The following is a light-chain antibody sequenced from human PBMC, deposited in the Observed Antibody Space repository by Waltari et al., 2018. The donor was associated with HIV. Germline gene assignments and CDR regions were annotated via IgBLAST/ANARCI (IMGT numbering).Light chain of an antibody. CDR3: QQYDDWPWT. Sequence: EVQMTQSPATLSVSPGERATLSCRASQRVGSNVAWYHLIPDQAPRLLIYGATTRASGVPARVTGSGSQTEFTLTISSLQSEDFAVYFCQQYDDWPWTFGQGTKVEIK. V-gene: IGKV3-15*01. J-gene: IGKJ1*01. CDR2: GAT. CDR1: QRVGSN.